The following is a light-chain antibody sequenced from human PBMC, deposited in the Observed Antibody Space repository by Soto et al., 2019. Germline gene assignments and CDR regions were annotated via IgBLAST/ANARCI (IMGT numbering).Light chain of an antibody. J-gene: IGKJ4*01. CDR1: QGISNY. CDR3: PKYNSAPRLT. Sequence: DIQMTQSPSSLSASVGDRVTITCRASQGISNYLAWYQQKPGKVPKLLIYAASTLQSGVPSRFSGSGSGTDFTLTISSLQREDVETYYCPKYNSAPRLTFGGGTKVEIK. CDR2: AAS. V-gene: IGKV1-27*01.